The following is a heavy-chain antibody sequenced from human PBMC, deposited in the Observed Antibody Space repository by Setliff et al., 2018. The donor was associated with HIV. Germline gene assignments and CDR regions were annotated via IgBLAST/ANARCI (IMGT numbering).Heavy chain of an antibody. D-gene: IGHD6-19*01. Sequence: SETLSLTCSVSGASIGSGGYHWSWIRQSAGKGLEWIGHVHTSGSTDYNPSLKSRVTISMDTSKNQFSLKLGSVTAADTAVYYCAKRYITGAAYFDSWGQGTLVTVSS. V-gene: IGHV4-61*09. CDR3: AKRYITGAAYFDS. CDR1: GASIGSGGYH. J-gene: IGHJ4*02. CDR2: VHTSGST.